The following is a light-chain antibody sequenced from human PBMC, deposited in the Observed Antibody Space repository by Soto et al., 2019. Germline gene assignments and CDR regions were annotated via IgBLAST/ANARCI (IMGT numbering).Light chain of an antibody. J-gene: IGKJ5*01. V-gene: IGKV3-20*01. CDR1: QTLSNSF. CDR3: QQYGTSEII. CDR2: DTS. Sequence: ENVLTPSPGTLFLSPGERATLSCRASQTLSNSFIAWYQQKPGQAPRLLIYDTSSRATGVPDRYSASGSGTDFTLTISRLEPEDFAVFFCQQYGTSEIIFGQGTRLEIK.